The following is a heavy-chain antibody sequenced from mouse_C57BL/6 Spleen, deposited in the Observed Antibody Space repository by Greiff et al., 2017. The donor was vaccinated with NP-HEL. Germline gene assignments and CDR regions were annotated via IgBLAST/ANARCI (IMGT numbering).Heavy chain of an antibody. J-gene: IGHJ2*01. CDR1: GYSFTGYY. Sequence: EVQLQQSGPELVKPGASVKISCKASGYSFTGYYMNWVKQSPEKSLEWIGEINPSTGGTTYNQKFKAKATLTVDKSSSTAYMQLKSLTSEDSAVYYCARRGAMYYFDYWGQGTTLTVSS. CDR3: ARRGAMYYFDY. CDR2: INPSTGGT. V-gene: IGHV1-42*01.